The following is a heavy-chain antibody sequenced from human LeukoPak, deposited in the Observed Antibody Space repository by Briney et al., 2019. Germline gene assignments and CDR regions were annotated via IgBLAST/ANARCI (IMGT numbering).Heavy chain of an antibody. J-gene: IGHJ6*02. CDR3: ARHIYGMDV. Sequence: ASVKVSCKASGYTFTGYYMHWVRQAPGQGLEWMGWINPNSGNTGYAQKFQGRVTMTRNTSISTAYMELSSLRSEDTAVYYCARHIYGMDVWGQGTTVTVSS. V-gene: IGHV1-8*02. CDR2: INPNSGNT. CDR1: GYTFTGYY.